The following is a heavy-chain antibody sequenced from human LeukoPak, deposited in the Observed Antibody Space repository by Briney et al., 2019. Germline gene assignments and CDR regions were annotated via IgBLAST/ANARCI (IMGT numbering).Heavy chain of an antibody. V-gene: IGHV3-74*01. CDR2: INIDGSIT. CDR1: EFTFSNYG. D-gene: IGHD5-18*01. CDR3: VRDKIRIHWYFDL. J-gene: IGHJ2*01. Sequence: GGSLRLSCAASEFTFSNYGMHWVRQAPGKGLVWVSRINIDGSITNYADSVKGRFTVSRDNTKSTLYLQMNNLRAEDTAVYYCVRDKIRIHWYFDLWGRGTLVTVSS.